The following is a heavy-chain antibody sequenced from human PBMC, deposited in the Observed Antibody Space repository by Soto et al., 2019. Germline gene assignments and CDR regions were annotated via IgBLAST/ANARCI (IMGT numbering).Heavy chain of an antibody. CDR1: GFSLSTSGLG. J-gene: IGHJ4*02. CDR2: IYWNDDK. Sequence: QITLKESGPTLVGPTQTLTLTCTFSGFSLSTSGLGVGWICQPPGKALEWLALIYWNDDKRYSPSLKARLTITKDSSTNQVVLTMTNMDPVDTATYYCAHRHSGWYLFDYWCQGTLLTVSS. D-gene: IGHD6-19*01. V-gene: IGHV2-5*01. CDR3: AHRHSGWYLFDY.